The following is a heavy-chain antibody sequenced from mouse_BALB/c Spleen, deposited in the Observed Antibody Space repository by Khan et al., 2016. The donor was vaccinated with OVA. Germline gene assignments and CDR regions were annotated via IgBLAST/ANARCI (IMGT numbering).Heavy chain of an antibody. J-gene: IGHJ3*01. D-gene: IGHD2-12*01. Sequence: QVQLQQSGPGLVQPSQSLSITCTVSGFSLSTYGIHWVRQSPGKGLEWLGLIWSDGRTDYHVPFTSRLTITKDSSNSQVFFKMNSLQPDDTAIYYCARDSYRYDFAYWGQGTLVTVSA. CDR2: IWSDGRT. V-gene: IGHV2-2*01. CDR3: ARDSYRYDFAY. CDR1: GFSLSTYG.